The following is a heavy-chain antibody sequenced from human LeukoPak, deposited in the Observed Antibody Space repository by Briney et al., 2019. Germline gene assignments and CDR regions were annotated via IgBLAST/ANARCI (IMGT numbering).Heavy chain of an antibody. V-gene: IGHV5-51*01. CDR1: GYTFTSYW. J-gene: IGHJ6*02. CDR3: ATQEAYGMDV. Sequence: GESLKISCKGSGYTFTSYWIGWVRQMPGKGLAWMGIIYPGDSDTRYRPSFQGQLTISAHKSLSTASLQWNSLRASDTAMYYCATQEAYGMDVWGQGTTVTVSS. CDR2: IYPGDSDT.